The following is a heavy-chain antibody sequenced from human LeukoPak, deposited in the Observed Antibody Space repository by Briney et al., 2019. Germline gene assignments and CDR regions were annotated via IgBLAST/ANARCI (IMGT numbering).Heavy chain of an antibody. CDR3: ARVGPTDCSSTSCSSSFDY. V-gene: IGHV1-8*01. D-gene: IGHD2-2*01. J-gene: IGHJ4*02. Sequence: ASVKVSCKASGYTFTSYDINWVRQATGQGLEWMGWMNPNSGNTGYAQKFQGSVTMTRNTSISTAYMELSSLRSEDTAVYYCARVGPTDCSSTSCSSSFDYWGQGTLVTVSS. CDR1: GYTFTSYD. CDR2: MNPNSGNT.